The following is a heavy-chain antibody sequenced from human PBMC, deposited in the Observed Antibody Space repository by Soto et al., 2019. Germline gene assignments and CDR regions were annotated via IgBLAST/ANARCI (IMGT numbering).Heavy chain of an antibody. CDR1: GNTFTSYD. Sequence: VQLVQSGAEVKKPGASGKVSCKASGNTFTSYDINWVRLTTGQGLEWMGWMNPNSGNTGYAQKFQGRVSMTRNNSISTAYMELSSLRSEDTAVYYCARMSSSRWYPYYYGMDVWGQGTTVTVSS. V-gene: IGHV1-8*01. D-gene: IGHD6-13*01. J-gene: IGHJ6*02. CDR3: ARMSSSRWYPYYYGMDV. CDR2: MNPNSGNT.